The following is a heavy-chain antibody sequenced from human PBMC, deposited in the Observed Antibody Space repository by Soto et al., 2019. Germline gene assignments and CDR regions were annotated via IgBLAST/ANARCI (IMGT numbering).Heavy chain of an antibody. Sequence: PSETLSLTCAVYGGSFSGYYWSWIRQPPGKGLEWIGEINHSGSTNYNPSLKSRVTISVDTSKNQFSLKLSSVTAADTAVYYCARLGYSSSKARYYYYYMDVWGKGTTVTVSS. J-gene: IGHJ6*03. D-gene: IGHD2-15*01. CDR3: ARLGYSSSKARYYYYYMDV. CDR2: INHSGST. CDR1: GGSFSGYY. V-gene: IGHV4-34*01.